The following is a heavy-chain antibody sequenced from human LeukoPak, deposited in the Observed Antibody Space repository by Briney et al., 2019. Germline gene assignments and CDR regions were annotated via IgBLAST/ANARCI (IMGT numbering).Heavy chain of an antibody. J-gene: IGHJ4*02. CDR2: IFYSGST. D-gene: IGHD3-3*01. V-gene: IGHV4-39*07. CDR3: AREVSGYDFWSGYYGYFDY. CDR1: SGSISTSNYY. Sequence: SETLSLTCTVSSGSISTSNYYWVWVRQPPGKALEWIGNIFYSGSTYYNPSLKSRVTISVDTSKNQFSLKLSPVTAADTAVYYCAREVSGYDFWSGYYGYFDYWGQGTLVTVSS.